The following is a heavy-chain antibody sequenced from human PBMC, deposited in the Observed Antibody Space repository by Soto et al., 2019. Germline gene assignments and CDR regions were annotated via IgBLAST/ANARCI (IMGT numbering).Heavy chain of an antibody. CDR3: AREKEVPREDMEGGSYPEHVSYYYGMDV. J-gene: IGHJ6*02. CDR2: ISSSSSTI. CDR1: GFTFSSYS. D-gene: IGHD1-26*01. Sequence: GGSLRLSCAASGFTFSSYSMNWVRQAPGKGLEWVSYISSSSSTIYYADSVKGRFTISRDNAKNSLYLQMNSLRAEDTAVYYCAREKEVPREDMEGGSYPEHVSYYYGMDVWGQGTTVTVSS. V-gene: IGHV3-48*04.